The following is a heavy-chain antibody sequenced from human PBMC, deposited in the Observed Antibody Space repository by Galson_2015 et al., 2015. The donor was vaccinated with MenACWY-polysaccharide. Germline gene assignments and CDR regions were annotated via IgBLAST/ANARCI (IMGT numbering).Heavy chain of an antibody. CDR1: GFTFSNFA. V-gene: IGHV3-23*01. CDR2: IGGGGTT. J-gene: IGHJ5*02. Sequence: SLRLSCAASGFTFSNFAMNWVRQAPGKGLEWVSSIGGGGTTYYAVSAKGRFSISTDNSKDMVLLQINSLRAEDTPIYYCANGKSGGSGPSGWAGWFDPWGQGSLVTVSS. CDR3: ANGKSGGSGPSGWAGWFDP. D-gene: IGHD1-26*01.